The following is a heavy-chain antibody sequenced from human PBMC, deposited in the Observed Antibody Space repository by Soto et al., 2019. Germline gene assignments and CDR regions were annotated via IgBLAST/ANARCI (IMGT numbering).Heavy chain of an antibody. CDR1: GYSFTSLH. D-gene: IGHD4-17*01. Sequence: ASVKVSCKASGYSFTSLHFNWVRQATGQGLEWIGWMNPHSGDTGFAQRFQGRVTMTTDTSTSTAYMELRSLRSDDTAVYYCARGGDYGPSWFDYWGQGTLVTVSS. V-gene: IGHV1-8*01. J-gene: IGHJ4*02. CDR2: MNPHSGDT. CDR3: ARGGDYGPSWFDY.